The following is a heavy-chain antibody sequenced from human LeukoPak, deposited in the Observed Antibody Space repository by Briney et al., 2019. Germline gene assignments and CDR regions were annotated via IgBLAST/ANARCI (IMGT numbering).Heavy chain of an antibody. V-gene: IGHV1-69*05. D-gene: IGHD3-9*01. J-gene: IGHJ6*04. CDR1: GDTFTSYA. CDR2: IIPIIGTA. CDR3: ASKGYYDILAGHHYYGMDV. Sequence: ASVKVSCKASGDTFTSYAISWVRQAPGQGLEWMGGIIPIIGTANYAQKLQGRVTITTDESMSTAYIELSSLSSEDTAVYSCASKGYYDILAGHHYYGMDVWGKGTTVTVSS.